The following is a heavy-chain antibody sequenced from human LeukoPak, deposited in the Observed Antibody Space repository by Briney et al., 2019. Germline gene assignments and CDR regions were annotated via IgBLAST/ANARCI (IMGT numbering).Heavy chain of an antibody. Sequence: GGSLRLSCAASGFTFSSYAMSWVRQAPGKGLEWVSGISGSDGSTYYADSVKGRFTMSRDNSKNTLYLQMNSLRAEETAIYYCAKEVGVAGTPYFDYWGQGTLVTVSS. CDR1: GFTFSSYA. CDR3: AKEVGVAGTPYFDY. CDR2: ISGSDGST. J-gene: IGHJ4*02. V-gene: IGHV3-23*01. D-gene: IGHD6-19*01.